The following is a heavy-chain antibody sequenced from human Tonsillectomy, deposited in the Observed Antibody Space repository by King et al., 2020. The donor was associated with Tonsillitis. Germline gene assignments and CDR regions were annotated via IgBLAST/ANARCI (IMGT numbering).Heavy chain of an antibody. CDR1: GYMFTNSW. D-gene: IGHD6-19*01. Sequence: VQLVESGAEVKKPGESLTISCKGSGYMFTNSWIGWVRQMPGKGLEWMGIIYPVDSDTRYSPSFQGRVTISADKSISTAYLQWSSLKASDTAMYYCARQGDLGSSDGWDYWGQGTLITVSS. CDR3: ARQGDLGSSDGWDY. V-gene: IGHV5-51*01. CDR2: IYPVDSDT. J-gene: IGHJ4*02.